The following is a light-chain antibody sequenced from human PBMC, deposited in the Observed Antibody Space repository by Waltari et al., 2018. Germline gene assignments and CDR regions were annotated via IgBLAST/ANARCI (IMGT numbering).Light chain of an antibody. CDR2: AAS. Sequence: AIRMTQSPSSLPASTGDRVTITCPASQGISNYLAWYQQKPGKAPKLLIYAASTLQSGVPSRFSGSGSGTDFTLTISCLQSEDFATYYCQQYYSYPPLTFGGGTKVEIK. V-gene: IGKV1-8*01. J-gene: IGKJ4*01. CDR1: QGISNY. CDR3: QQYYSYPPLT.